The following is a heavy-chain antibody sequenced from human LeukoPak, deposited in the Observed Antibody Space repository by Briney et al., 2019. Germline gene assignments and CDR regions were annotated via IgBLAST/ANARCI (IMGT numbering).Heavy chain of an antibody. J-gene: IGHJ4*02. Sequence: PSETLSLTCTVSGGSISSYYWSWIRQPPGKGLEWIGYIYYSGSTNYNPSLKSRVTISVDTSKNQFSLKLSSVTAADTAVYYCARRLTGYWGQGTLVTVSS. D-gene: IGHD4/OR15-4a*01. V-gene: IGHV4-59*01. CDR1: GGSISSYY. CDR2: IYYSGST. CDR3: ARRLTGY.